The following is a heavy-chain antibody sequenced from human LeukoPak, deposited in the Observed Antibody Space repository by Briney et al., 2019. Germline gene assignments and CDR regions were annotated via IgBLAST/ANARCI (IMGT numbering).Heavy chain of an antibody. D-gene: IGHD4-17*01. CDR2: INDDGRSA. V-gene: IGHV3-74*01. CDR1: GFTFSSYW. Sequence: GGSLRHSCAASGFTFSSYWMHWVRQAPGKGLVWVSRINDDGRSASYPDSVKGRFTISRDNAKNTLYLQMNSLRAEDTAVYYCARDLQATVTTNGWGFDLWGRGTLVTVSS. J-gene: IGHJ2*01. CDR3: ARDLQATVTTNGWGFDL.